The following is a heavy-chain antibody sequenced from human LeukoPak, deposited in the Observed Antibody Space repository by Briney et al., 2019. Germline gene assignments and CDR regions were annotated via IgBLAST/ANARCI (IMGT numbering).Heavy chain of an antibody. CDR2: ISGSGGST. Sequence: GGSLRLSCAASGFTFSSYAMSWVRQAPGKGLEWVSAISGSGGSTYYAASVKGRFAISRDNSKNTLYLQMNSLRAEDTAVYYCAKRRDIVVVVAARDYFDYWGQGTLVTVSS. CDR3: AKRRDIVVVVAARDYFDY. D-gene: IGHD2-15*01. V-gene: IGHV3-23*01. CDR1: GFTFSSYA. J-gene: IGHJ4*02.